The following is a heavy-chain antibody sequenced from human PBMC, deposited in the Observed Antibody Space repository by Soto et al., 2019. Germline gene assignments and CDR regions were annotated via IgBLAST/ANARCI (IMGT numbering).Heavy chain of an antibody. J-gene: IGHJ6*02. CDR1: GFTFSSYS. CDR2: ISSSSSSTI. Sequence: PGGSLRLSCAASGFTFSSYSMNWVRQAPGKGLEWVSYISSSSSSTIYYADSVKGRFTISRDNAKNSLYLQMNSLRDEDTAVYYCARDRYDYSNYNYGMDVWGQGTTVTVSS. CDR3: ARDRYDYSNYNYGMDV. D-gene: IGHD4-4*01. V-gene: IGHV3-48*02.